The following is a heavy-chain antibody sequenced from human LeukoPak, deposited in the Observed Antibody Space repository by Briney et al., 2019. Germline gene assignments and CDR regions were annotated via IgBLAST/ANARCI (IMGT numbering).Heavy chain of an antibody. J-gene: IGHJ6*03. CDR1: GFTFSDYP. V-gene: IGHV3-49*03. CDR2: IRNKAYRWTT. D-gene: IGHD2-2*01. CDR3: TKENIVVVPAAMKYYYYYMDV. Sequence: PGGSLRLSCTTSGFTFSDYPMSWFRQAPGKGLEWVGFIRNKAYRWTTEYAASVKGRFSISRDDSKSIAYLQMNSLKTEDTAVYFCTKENIVVVPAAMKYYYYYMDVWGKGTTVTVSS.